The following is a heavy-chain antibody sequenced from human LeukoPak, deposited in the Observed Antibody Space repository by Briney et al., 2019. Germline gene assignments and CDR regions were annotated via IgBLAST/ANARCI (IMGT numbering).Heavy chain of an antibody. Sequence: GSLRLSCAASGFTFSSYAMSWVRQAPGKGLEWIGRIYSSGTTNYNPSLKSRVTMSVDTSKNQFSLKVRSVTAADTAVYYCARDHSITATDYWGQGTLVTVSS. CDR2: IYSSGTT. CDR1: GFTFSSYA. D-gene: IGHD1-20*01. CDR3: ARDHSITATDY. V-gene: IGHV4-4*07. J-gene: IGHJ4*02.